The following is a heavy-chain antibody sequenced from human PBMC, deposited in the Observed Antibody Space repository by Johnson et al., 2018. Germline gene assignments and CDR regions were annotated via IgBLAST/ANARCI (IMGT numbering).Heavy chain of an antibody. V-gene: IGHV3-30-3*01. CDR1: GFTFSSYA. CDR3: ARVGYGDYEGYMDV. CDR2: ISYDGSNK. J-gene: IGHJ6*03. Sequence: QVQLVESGGGVVQPGRSLRLSCAASGFTFSSYAMHWVRQAPGKGLEWVAVISYDGSNKYYADSVKGRFTISRDNSKNTLYLQMNSLRAEDTAVYYCARVGYGDYEGYMDVWGKGTTVTVSS. D-gene: IGHD4-17*01.